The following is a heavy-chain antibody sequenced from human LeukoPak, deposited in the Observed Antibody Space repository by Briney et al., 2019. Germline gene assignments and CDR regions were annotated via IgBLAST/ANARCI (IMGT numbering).Heavy chain of an antibody. CDR3: AREGPYSSGWYYFDY. CDR2: IYYSGST. V-gene: IGHV4-59*01. J-gene: IGHJ4*02. Sequence: PSETLSLTCTVSGGSISAYYWSWIRQPPGKGLEWLGYIYYSGSTNYNPSLKSRVTISVDTSKNQFSLRVSSVTAADTAVYYCAREGPYSSGWYYFDYWGQGTLVTVSS. CDR1: GGSISAYY. D-gene: IGHD6-19*01.